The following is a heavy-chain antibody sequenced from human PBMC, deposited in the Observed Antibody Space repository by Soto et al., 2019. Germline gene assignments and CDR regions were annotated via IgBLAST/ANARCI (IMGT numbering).Heavy chain of an antibody. CDR1: GYTFTTYG. CDR2: TSPNNDNT. J-gene: IGHJ4*02. CDR3: ARDDCFGSTCYIGDY. V-gene: IGHV1-18*01. D-gene: IGHD2-15*01. Sequence: QVQLVQSGAEVKMPGASVKVSCKASGYTFTTYGIAWVRQAPGQAPEWVGWTSPNNDNTHFSQKLQGRVTWTTDTSTSSVYMELRSLRSDDTAVYYCARDDCFGSTCYIGDYWGQGTLVTVSS.